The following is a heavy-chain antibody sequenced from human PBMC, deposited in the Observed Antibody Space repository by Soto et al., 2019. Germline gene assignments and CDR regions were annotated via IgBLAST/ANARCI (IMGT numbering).Heavy chain of an antibody. V-gene: IGHV3-11*01. CDR2: IRSSGTIM. CDR1: GFTFSDYY. Sequence: QVQLVESGGGLVNPGGSLRLSCEASGFTFSDYYMTWIRQAPGKGLEWVSYIRSSGTIMYYADSVRGRFTISRDNAKNSLYLQMNSLIVEDMAVYYCARDRLPTYYYFDCWGQGTLVTVSS. J-gene: IGHJ4*02. D-gene: IGHD3-16*01. CDR3: ARDRLPTYYYFDC.